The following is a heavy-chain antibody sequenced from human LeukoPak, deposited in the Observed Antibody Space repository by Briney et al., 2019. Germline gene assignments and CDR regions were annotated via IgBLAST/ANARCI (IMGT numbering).Heavy chain of an antibody. J-gene: IGHJ5*02. D-gene: IGHD3-10*01. Sequence: ASVKVSCKASGYTFTSYGISWVRQAPGQGLEWMGWISAYNGNTNYAQKLQGRVTMTTDTSTSTAYMELRSLRSDDTAVYYWARDNSVGDIAWWFDPWGQGTLVTVSS. CDR3: ARDNSVGDIAWWFDP. CDR1: GYTFTSYG. CDR2: ISAYNGNT. V-gene: IGHV1-18*01.